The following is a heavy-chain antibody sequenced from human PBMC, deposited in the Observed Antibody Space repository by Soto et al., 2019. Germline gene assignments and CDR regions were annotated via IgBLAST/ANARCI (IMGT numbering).Heavy chain of an antibody. D-gene: IGHD3-16*01. CDR1: GGSISSGDYY. CDR2: IYYSGST. J-gene: IGHJ4*02. Sequence: GPGPEGASETLSLTCTVSGGSISSGDYYWSWIRQPPGKGLELIGYIYYSGSTYYNPSLKSRVTISVDTSKNQFSLKLSSVTAADTAVYYCARVMITFELDYWGQGTLVTVSS. V-gene: IGHV4-30-4*01. CDR3: ARVMITFELDY.